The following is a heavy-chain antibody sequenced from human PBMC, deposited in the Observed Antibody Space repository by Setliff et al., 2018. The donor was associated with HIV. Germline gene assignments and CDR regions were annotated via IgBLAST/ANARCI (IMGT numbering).Heavy chain of an antibody. CDR2: ISYDGSNK. CDR1: GFTFRNHA. V-gene: IGHV3-30*04. D-gene: IGHD6-6*01. J-gene: IGHJ4*02. CDR3: AREEYTQYYFDY. Sequence: QPGGSLRLSCAASGFTFRNHAMHWVRQAPGKGLEWVAVISYDGSNKLYADSVKGRFTISRDNSKNTLYLQMNSLRAEDTAVYYCAREEYTQYYFDYWGQGTLVTVSS.